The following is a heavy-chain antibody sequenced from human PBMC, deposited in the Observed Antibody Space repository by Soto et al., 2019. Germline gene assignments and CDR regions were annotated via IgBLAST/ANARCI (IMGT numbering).Heavy chain of an antibody. CDR1: GFTFSDSW. CDR3: LRGGSNYAS. J-gene: IGHJ4*02. Sequence: EVQLVESGGGLVQPGGSLILSCTASGFTFSDSWMTWVRQAPGKGLEWVVRIKPVEREKKYADSVKGRFSISRDNAKNSMYLQIDSLRGDDTAGSYCLRGGSNYASGGQGALVTDSS. V-gene: IGHV3-7*01. CDR2: IKPVEREK. D-gene: IGHD4-4*01.